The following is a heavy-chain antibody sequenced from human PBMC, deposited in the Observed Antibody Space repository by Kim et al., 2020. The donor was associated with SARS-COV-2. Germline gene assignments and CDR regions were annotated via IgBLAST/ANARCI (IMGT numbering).Heavy chain of an antibody. J-gene: IGHJ4*02. CDR2: IYYSGST. D-gene: IGHD6-19*01. V-gene: IGHV4-39*01. CDR1: GGSISSSSYY. Sequence: SETLSLTCTVSGGSISSSSYYWGWIRQPPGKGLELIGSIYYSGSTYYNPSLKSRVTISVDTSKNQFSLKLSSVTAADTAVYYCAIGRRLIAVAGTIPLLRWGQGTLVTVSS. CDR3: AIGRRLIAVAGTIPLLR.